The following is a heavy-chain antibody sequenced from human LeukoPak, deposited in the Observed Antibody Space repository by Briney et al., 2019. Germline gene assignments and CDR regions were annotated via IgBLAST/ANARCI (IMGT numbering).Heavy chain of an antibody. V-gene: IGHV3-23*01. Sequence: GGSLRLSCEASGFTFSTFAMIWVRQAPGKGLEWVSAISAGGGSTYYADSVKGRFTISRDNSKNTLYLQMNSLRVEDTAVYYCATDYYGSGSYSMGFDPWGQGTLVTVSS. D-gene: IGHD3-10*01. CDR3: ATDYYGSGSYSMGFDP. CDR1: GFTFSTFA. J-gene: IGHJ5*02. CDR2: ISAGGGST.